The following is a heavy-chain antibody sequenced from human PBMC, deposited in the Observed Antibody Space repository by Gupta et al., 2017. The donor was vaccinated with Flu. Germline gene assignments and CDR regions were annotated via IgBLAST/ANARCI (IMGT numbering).Heavy chain of an antibody. Sequence: QVQLQESGPGLVKPSQTLSLTCTVSGGSISSGGYYWSWIRQHPGKGLEWIGYIYYSESTYYNPSLKSRVTISVDTSKNQFSLKLSSVTAADTAVYYCAREQIVVVITTIYYYGMDVWGQGTTVTVSS. CDR2: IYYSEST. V-gene: IGHV4-31*03. J-gene: IGHJ6*02. CDR1: GGSISSGGYY. CDR3: AREQIVVVITTIYYYGMDV. D-gene: IGHD3-22*01.